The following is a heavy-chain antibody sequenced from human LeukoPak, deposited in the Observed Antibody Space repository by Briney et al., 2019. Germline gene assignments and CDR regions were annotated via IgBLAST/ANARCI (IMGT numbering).Heavy chain of an antibody. J-gene: IGHJ1*01. Sequence: GGSLRLSCAASGFTFSSYWMSWVRQAPGKGLEWVSAISGSGGSTYYVDSVKGRFTISRDNSKNTLYLQMNSLRAEDTAVYYCAKSQYQLPPRYFQHWGQGTLVTVSS. CDR1: GFTFSSYW. D-gene: IGHD2-2*01. CDR3: AKSQYQLPPRYFQH. CDR2: ISGSGGST. V-gene: IGHV3-23*01.